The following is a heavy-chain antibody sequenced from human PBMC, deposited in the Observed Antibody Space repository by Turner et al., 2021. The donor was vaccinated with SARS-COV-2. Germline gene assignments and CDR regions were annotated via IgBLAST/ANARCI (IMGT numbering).Heavy chain of an antibody. J-gene: IGHJ6*02. Sequence: EVQLVESGGGLVKPGGSLRLSCAASGFTFSSSSMNWVRLVPGKGLEWVSSMSSSSSNKYYADSVKGRFTISRDNAKNSLYLQMNSLRAEDTAVYYCARDHRPVVVPAAKRAGSYYYGMDVWGQGTTVTVSS. D-gene: IGHD2-2*01. CDR3: ARDHRPVVVPAAKRAGSYYYGMDV. CDR2: MSSSSSNK. CDR1: GFTFSSSS. V-gene: IGHV3-21*01.